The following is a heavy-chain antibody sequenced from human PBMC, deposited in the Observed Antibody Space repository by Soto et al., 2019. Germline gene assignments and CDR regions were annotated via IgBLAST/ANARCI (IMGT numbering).Heavy chain of an antibody. Sequence: QVHLVQSGAEVKKPGASVKVSCKASNETLTTYGISWVRQAPGQGLEWMGWVSGYSGHSSSAQEFQDRVIMTTDTSTNTAYIELRSLTSDDSAVYCCASDSSSSGYYYGMDVWGQGTTVTVSS. J-gene: IGHJ6*02. D-gene: IGHD6-6*01. CDR2: VSGYSGHS. V-gene: IGHV1-18*01. CDR3: ASDSSSSGYYYGMDV. CDR1: NETLTTYG.